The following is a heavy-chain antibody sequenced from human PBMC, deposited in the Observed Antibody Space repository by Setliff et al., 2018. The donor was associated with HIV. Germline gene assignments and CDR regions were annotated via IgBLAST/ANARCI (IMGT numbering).Heavy chain of an antibody. D-gene: IGHD3-10*01. CDR3: ARGKGVGGVIITGGLDV. CDR1: ATFTNVD. Sequence: ASVKVSCKASATFTNVDIHWLRRATGQGLEWMGWMNPNSGVSGYGQEFQGRVTMTRDTSISTAYMELSSLTSEDTAVYYCARGKGVGGVIITGGLDVWGKGTTVTVS. CDR2: MNPNSGVS. V-gene: IGHV1-8*01. J-gene: IGHJ6*03.